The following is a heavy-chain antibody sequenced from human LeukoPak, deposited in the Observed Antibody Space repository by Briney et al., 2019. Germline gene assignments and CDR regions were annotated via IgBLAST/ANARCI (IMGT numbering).Heavy chain of an antibody. CDR3: ARETEPHEYNDLWSGYSDY. CDR2: INTDGSST. CDR1: GFTFSSYW. V-gene: IGHV3-74*01. J-gene: IGHJ4*02. D-gene: IGHD3-3*01. Sequence: GGSLRLSCAASGFTFSSYWMHWVRQAPGKGLVWVSRINTDGSSTAYADSVKGRFTISRDNAKNTLYLQMTSLKAEDTAVYYCARETEPHEYNDLWSGYSDYWGQGTLVTVSS.